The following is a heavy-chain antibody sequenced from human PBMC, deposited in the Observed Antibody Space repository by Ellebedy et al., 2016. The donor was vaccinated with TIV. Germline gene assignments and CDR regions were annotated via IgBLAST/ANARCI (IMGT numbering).Heavy chain of an antibody. CDR3: AKLGSRRGTMKDS. J-gene: IGHJ4*02. CDR2: ISGSGVTT. Sequence: PGGSLRLSCAASGFTFSSYAMSWVRQAQGKGLEWVAAISGSGVTTYYADSVKGPVTISRDNSKNALYLQMSSLRVEDTAVYYCAKLGSRRGTMKDSWGQGTLVTVSS. D-gene: IGHD3-3*01. CDR1: GFTFSSYA. V-gene: IGHV3-23*01.